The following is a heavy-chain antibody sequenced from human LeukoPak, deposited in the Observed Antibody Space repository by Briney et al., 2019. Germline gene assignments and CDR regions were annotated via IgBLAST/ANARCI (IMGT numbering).Heavy chain of an antibody. D-gene: IGHD2-2*01. V-gene: IGHV4-61*02. CDR3: ARSIVVVPAAKADAFDI. Sequence: SQTLSLTCTVSVGSISSGSYYWSWIRQPAGKGLEWIGRIYTSGSTNYNPSLKSRVTISVDTSKNQFSLKLSSVTAADTAVYYCARSIVVVPAAKADAFDIWGQGTMVTVSS. CDR1: VGSISSGSYY. CDR2: IYTSGST. J-gene: IGHJ3*02.